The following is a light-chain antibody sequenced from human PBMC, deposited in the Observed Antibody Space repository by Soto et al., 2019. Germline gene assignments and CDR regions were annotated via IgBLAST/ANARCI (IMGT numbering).Light chain of an antibody. CDR3: QQYNNWPFS. Sequence: IVMTQSPATLFVSPGDRAILSCRAGQGVTTNFAWYQQKSGQSPRLLIYDVSHRATGVPARFSGTGSETDFTLTISGLQSEDSAVYFCQQYNNWPFSFGQGTRLEIK. J-gene: IGKJ5*01. V-gene: IGKV3-15*01. CDR2: DVS. CDR1: QGVTTN.